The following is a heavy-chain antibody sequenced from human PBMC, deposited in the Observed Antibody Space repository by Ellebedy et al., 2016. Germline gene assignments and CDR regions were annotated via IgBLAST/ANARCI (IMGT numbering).Heavy chain of an antibody. J-gene: IGHJ4*02. CDR2: ISGYNGDT. CDR3: ARDMTPDNFDY. CDR1: GYTFAIFG. Sequence: ASVKVSCKASGYTFAIFGISWVRQAPGQGLEWMGWISGYNGDTNYVQKFQGRITITTDTSTSTAYMELRSLRSDDTAVYYCARDMTPDNFDYWGQGTLVTVSS. V-gene: IGHV1-18*04.